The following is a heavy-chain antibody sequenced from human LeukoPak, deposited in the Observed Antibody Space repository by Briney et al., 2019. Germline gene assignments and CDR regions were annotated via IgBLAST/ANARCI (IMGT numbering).Heavy chain of an antibody. CDR3: ARHRDYYDT. CDR2: IYSSGSA. Sequence: SETLSLTCTVSGGSISSYYWSWTRQPPGKGLEWIGYIYSSGSANYNPSLKSRVIISGDTSKNQISLNLTSVTAADTAVYFCARHRDYYDTWGHGTLVTVSS. V-gene: IGHV4-59*08. D-gene: IGHD3-22*01. J-gene: IGHJ4*01. CDR1: GGSISSYY.